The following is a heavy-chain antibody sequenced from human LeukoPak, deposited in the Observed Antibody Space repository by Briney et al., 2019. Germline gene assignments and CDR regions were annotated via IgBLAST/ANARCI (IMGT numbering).Heavy chain of an antibody. CDR1: GGTFSSYA. CDR2: INPNGGDT. D-gene: IGHD2-8*01. Sequence: ASVKVSCKASGGTFSSYAISWVRQAPGQGLQWMGWINPNGGDTNYAQKFQGRVTMARDTSISTAYMELRRLRSDDTAVYYCATYEVNYWGQGTLVTVSS. J-gene: IGHJ4*02. V-gene: IGHV1-2*02. CDR3: ATYEVNY.